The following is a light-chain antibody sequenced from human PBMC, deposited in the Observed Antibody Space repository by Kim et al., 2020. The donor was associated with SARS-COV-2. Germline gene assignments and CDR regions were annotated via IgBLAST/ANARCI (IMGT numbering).Light chain of an antibody. V-gene: IGLV2-8*01. CDR2: GVS. CDR1: ISDVGCYNY. J-gene: IGLJ2*01. CDR3: SSYAGSNNVV. Sequence: GQSLTLSCTGTISDVGCYNYVSWYQQRPGKAPRLMIYGVSKRPSGVPGRFSGSKSGNTASLTVSGLQAEDEADYYCSSYAGSNNVVFGGGTQLTVL.